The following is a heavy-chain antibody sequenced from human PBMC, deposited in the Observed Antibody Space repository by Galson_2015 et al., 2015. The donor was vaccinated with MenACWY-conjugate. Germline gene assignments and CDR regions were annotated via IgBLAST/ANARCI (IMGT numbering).Heavy chain of an antibody. CDR2: ISYDGSNK. CDR3: AITGYSSGGFDY. CDR1: GFTFSSYA. J-gene: IGHJ4*02. V-gene: IGHV3-30*04. D-gene: IGHD6-19*01. Sequence: SLRLSCAASGFTFSSYAMHWVRQAPGKGLEWVAVISYDGSNKYYADSVKGRFTISRDNSKNTLYLQMNSLRAEDTAVYYCAITGYSSGGFDYWGQGTLVTVSS.